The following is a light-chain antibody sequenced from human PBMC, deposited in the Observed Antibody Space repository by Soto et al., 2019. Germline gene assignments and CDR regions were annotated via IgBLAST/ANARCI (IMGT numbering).Light chain of an antibody. Sequence: QPVLTQSPSASASLGASVKLTCTLSSGHSSYAIAWHQQQSEKGPRYLMKLNSDGSHSKGDGIPDRFSGSSSGAERYLTISRLQSEDEADYYCQTWGTGTVVFGGGTKLTVL. CDR1: SGHSSYA. CDR2: LNSDGSH. V-gene: IGLV4-69*01. CDR3: QTWGTGTVV. J-gene: IGLJ2*01.